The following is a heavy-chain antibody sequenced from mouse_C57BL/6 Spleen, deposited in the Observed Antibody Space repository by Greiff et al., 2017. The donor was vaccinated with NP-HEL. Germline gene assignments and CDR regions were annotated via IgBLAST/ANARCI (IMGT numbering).Heavy chain of an antibody. D-gene: IGHD2-4*01. CDR3: ARPYYDYGGRYFDV. Sequence: QVQLQQPGAELVRPGSSVKLSCKASGYTFTSYWMHWVKQRPIQGLEWIGNIDPSDSETHYNQKFKDKATLTVVKSSSTAYMQLSSLTSEDSAVYYCARPYYDYGGRYFDVWGTGTTVTVSS. CDR1: GYTFTSYW. J-gene: IGHJ1*03. V-gene: IGHV1-52*01. CDR2: IDPSDSET.